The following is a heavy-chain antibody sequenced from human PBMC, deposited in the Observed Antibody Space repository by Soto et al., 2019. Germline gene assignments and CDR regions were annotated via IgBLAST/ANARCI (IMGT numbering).Heavy chain of an antibody. CDR3: ARICGGNCYNFDY. D-gene: IGHD2-21*01. Sequence: GGSLRLSCAASGFSFSSYSMSWVRQAPGKGLEWVSYITSSSTTMSYADSVKGRFTISRDNAKNSLYLQMNSLRDEDTAVYYCARICGGNCYNFDYWGQGTLVTVSS. V-gene: IGHV3-48*02. CDR1: GFSFSSYS. J-gene: IGHJ4*02. CDR2: ITSSSTTM.